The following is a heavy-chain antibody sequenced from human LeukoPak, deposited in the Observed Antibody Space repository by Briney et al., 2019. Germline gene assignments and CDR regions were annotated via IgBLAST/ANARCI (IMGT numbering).Heavy chain of an antibody. V-gene: IGHV3-23*01. Sequence: PGGSLRLSCAASGFTFSSYAMSWVRQAPGKGLERVSAISGSGGSTYYADSVRGRFTISRDNSKNTLYLQMNSLRVEDTAVYFCARDPGAFPYFFDCWGLGTLVTVSS. D-gene: IGHD4/OR15-4a*01. J-gene: IGHJ4*02. CDR1: GFTFSSYA. CDR3: ARDPGAFPYFFDC. CDR2: ISGSGGST.